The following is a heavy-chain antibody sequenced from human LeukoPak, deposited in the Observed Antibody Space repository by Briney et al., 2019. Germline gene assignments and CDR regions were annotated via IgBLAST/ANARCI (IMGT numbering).Heavy chain of an antibody. V-gene: IGHV4-39*07. D-gene: IGHD6-19*01. Sequence: SETLSLTCTVSGGSISGSSYYWGWIRQPPGKGLEWIGSLYYSGSAYYNPSLKSRVTISVDTSKNQLSLKLSSVTAADTAVYYCARDRIAVAGPLDYWGQGTLVTVSS. CDR2: LYYSGSA. CDR1: GGSISGSSYY. J-gene: IGHJ4*02. CDR3: ARDRIAVAGPLDY.